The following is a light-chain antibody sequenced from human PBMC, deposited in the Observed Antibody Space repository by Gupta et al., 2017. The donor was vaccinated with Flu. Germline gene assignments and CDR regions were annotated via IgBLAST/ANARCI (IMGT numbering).Light chain of an antibody. CDR1: QMISSW. CDR3: QAYNSYSWT. V-gene: IGKV1-5*03. CDR2: KAS. J-gene: IGKJ1*01. Sequence: ASVVDRVTITCRASQMISSWLAWFLQKPGKAPKPLIYKASNLEDGVPSRFSVRGSGTEFTPTISSLQPDDYATYYCQAYNSYSWTFGQGT.